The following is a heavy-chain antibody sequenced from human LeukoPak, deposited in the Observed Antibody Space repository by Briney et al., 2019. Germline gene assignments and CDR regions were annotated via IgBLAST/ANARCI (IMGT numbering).Heavy chain of an antibody. CDR3: AKDAEMATKGPFDY. CDR2: ISYSGDNT. Sequence: GGSLRLSCAASGFPFTIYGMSWVRQAPGKGLEWVSTISYSGDNTYYADSVKGRFTISRDNAKNSLYLQMNSLRAEDTALYYCAKDAEMATKGPFDYWGQGTLVTVSS. D-gene: IGHD5-24*01. V-gene: IGHV3-23*01. CDR1: GFPFTIYG. J-gene: IGHJ4*02.